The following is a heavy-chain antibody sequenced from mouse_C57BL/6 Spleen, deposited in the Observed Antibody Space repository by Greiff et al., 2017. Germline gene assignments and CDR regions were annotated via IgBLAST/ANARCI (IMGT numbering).Heavy chain of an antibody. Sequence: EVQLQQSGPELVKPGASVKMSCKASGYTFTDYNMHWVKQSHGKSLEWIGYINPNNGGTSYNQKFKGKATLTVNKSSSTAYMELRSLTSEDSAVYYCAIDGYDRGDYYAMDYWGQGTSVTVSS. CDR3: AIDGYDRGDYYAMDY. V-gene: IGHV1-22*01. J-gene: IGHJ4*01. CDR2: INPNNGGT. D-gene: IGHD2-2*01. CDR1: GYTFTDYN.